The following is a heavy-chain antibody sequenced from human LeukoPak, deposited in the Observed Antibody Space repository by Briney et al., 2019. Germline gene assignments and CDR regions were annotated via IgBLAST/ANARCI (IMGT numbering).Heavy chain of an antibody. D-gene: IGHD4/OR15-4a*01. CDR3: ARSTNFEAFDI. V-gene: IGHV4-61*01. CDR2: IYYSGST. J-gene: IGHJ3*02. CDR1: GGSVSSGSYY. Sequence: SETLSLTCSVSGGSVSSGSYYYSWIRQPPGKGLEWIGCIYYSGSTNYNPSLKSRVTISLDTSKNQFSPNLRSVTTADTAVYYCARSTNFEAFDIWGQGTMVTVSS.